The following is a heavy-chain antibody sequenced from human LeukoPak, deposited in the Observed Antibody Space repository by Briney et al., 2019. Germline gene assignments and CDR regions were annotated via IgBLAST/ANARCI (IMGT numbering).Heavy chain of an antibody. D-gene: IGHD2-21*01. J-gene: IGHJ4*02. CDR3: ARDFAPSVGVVVIADIDY. CDR2: ISYDGSNK. V-gene: IGHV3-30-3*01. CDR1: GFTFSSYA. Sequence: GGSLRLSCAASGFTFSSYAMHWVRQAPGKGLEWVAVISYDGSNKYYADSVKGRFTISRDNSKNTLYLQMNSLRAEDTAVYYCARDFAPSVGVVVIADIDYWGQGTLVTVSS.